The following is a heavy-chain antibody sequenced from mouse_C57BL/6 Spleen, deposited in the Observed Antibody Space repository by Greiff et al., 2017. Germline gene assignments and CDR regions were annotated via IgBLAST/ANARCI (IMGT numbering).Heavy chain of an antibody. CDR1: GYTFTGYW. J-gene: IGHJ2*01. D-gene: IGHD2-2*01. CDR3: ARRGYGYDRVFDY. Sequence: VQLQQSGAELMKPGASVKLSCKATGYTFTGYWIEWVKQRPGHGLEWIGEILPGSGGTNDNEKFKGKDTFTADTASTTAYMQLSSLTTEDSAIYYCARRGYGYDRVFDYWGQGTTLTVSS. CDR2: ILPGSGGT. V-gene: IGHV1-9*01.